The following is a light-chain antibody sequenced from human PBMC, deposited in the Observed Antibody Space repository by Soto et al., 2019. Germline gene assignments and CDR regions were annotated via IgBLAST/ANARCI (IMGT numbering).Light chain of an antibody. J-gene: IGLJ2*01. CDR2: EVS. CDR1: SSDVGGYNY. Sequence: HSVLTQPASVSGSHGQSITISFTGTSSDVGGYNYVSWYQHHPGKAPKLMIYEVSNRPSGVSNRFSGSKSGNTASLTISGLQDEDEADYYCTSYTSSNTVVFGGGTQLTV. CDR3: TSYTSSNTVV. V-gene: IGLV2-14*01.